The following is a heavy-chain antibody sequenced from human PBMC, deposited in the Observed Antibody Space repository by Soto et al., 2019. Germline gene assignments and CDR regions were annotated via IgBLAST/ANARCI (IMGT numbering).Heavy chain of an antibody. Sequence: QVQLVQSGAEVKRPGSSVKVSCKASGDTFNFYSINWVRQAPGVGLEWMGRVNPIVSMSNYAQKFQGRVTMNADKSTSTAYMELSSLRSEDTAIYYCAGSYGSGYRAFDYWGQGALVTVSS. J-gene: IGHJ4*02. CDR3: AGSYGSGYRAFDY. CDR1: GDTFNFYS. CDR2: VNPIVSMS. D-gene: IGHD3-10*01. V-gene: IGHV1-69*02.